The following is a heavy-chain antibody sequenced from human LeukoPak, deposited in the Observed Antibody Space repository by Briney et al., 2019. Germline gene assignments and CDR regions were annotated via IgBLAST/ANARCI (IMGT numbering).Heavy chain of an antibody. CDR2: VNLQGST. CDR3: AREGGPYRPLDY. J-gene: IGHJ4*02. CDR1: GGPITNTNY. Sequence: SETLSLACGVSGGPITNTNYWTWVRQPPGKGLEWIGEVNLQGSTNYNPSLMGRVAISVDTSENHISLQLTSVTAADTAVYYCAREGGPYRPLDYSGQGTLVTVSS. V-gene: IGHV4-4*02.